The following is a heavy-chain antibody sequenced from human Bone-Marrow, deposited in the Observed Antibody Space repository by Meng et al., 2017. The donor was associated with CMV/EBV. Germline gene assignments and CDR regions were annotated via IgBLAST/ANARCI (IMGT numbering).Heavy chain of an antibody. CDR3: ARAAIY. D-gene: IGHD6-25*01. J-gene: IGHJ4*02. CDR1: GFTFSSYS. CDR2: ISSSGTYI. V-gene: IGHV3-21*01. Sequence: GGSLRLSCAASGFTFSSYSMNWVRQAPGKGLEWVSSISSSGTYIYYADSVKGRFTISRDNAKNSLYLQMNSLRAEDTAVYYCARAAIYWGQGTRVTVSS.